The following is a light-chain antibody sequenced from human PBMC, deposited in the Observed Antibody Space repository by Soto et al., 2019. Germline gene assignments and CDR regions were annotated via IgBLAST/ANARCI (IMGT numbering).Light chain of an antibody. CDR2: AVS. CDR1: QGIGSD. Sequence: AIEMTQSPSSLSASVGDRVTITCRASQGIGSDLAWYQQRPGKAPKLLIYAVSSLQNGVPSRFSGSGSGTDFTLTISSLQPENLATYYCLQDYSSLTFGGGTKVET. J-gene: IGKJ4*01. V-gene: IGKV1-6*01. CDR3: LQDYSSLT.